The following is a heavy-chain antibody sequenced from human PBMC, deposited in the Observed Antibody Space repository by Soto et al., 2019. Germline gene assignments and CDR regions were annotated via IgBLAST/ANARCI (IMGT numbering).Heavy chain of an antibody. Sequence: QVQLVQSGAEVKKPGSSVKVSCKASGGTFSSYAIDWVRQAPGQGLEWMGGIIPIFGTADYAQKFQGRVTSTAGESTSTAYMELSSLRSEDTAVYYCARGQTGGGWGYGFGYWGQGTLVTVSS. D-gene: IGHD3-16*01. CDR1: GGTFSSYA. J-gene: IGHJ4*02. V-gene: IGHV1-69*12. CDR2: IIPIFGTA. CDR3: ARGQTGGGWGYGFGY.